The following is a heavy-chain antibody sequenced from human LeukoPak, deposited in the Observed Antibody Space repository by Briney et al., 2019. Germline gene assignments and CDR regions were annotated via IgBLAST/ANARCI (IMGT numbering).Heavy chain of an antibody. D-gene: IGHD3-10*01. CDR1: GFTFSSYA. V-gene: IGHV3-23*01. CDR2: ISGSGGST. CDR3: AKEGDYYGSGSSAEYFQH. Sequence: PGGSLRLSCAASGFTFSSYAMSWVRQAPGKGLEWVSAISGSGGSTYYADSVKGRFIISRDNSKNTLYLQMNSLRAEDTAVYYCAKEGDYYGSGSSAEYFQHWGQGTLVTVSS. J-gene: IGHJ1*01.